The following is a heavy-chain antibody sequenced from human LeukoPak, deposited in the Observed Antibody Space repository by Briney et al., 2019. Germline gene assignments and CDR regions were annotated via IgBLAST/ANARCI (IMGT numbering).Heavy chain of an antibody. CDR2: IWHDGSKK. CDR3: ARDGFVGAADY. V-gene: IGHV3-33*01. Sequence: GGSLRLSCVGSGYTFSTYGMHWVRQAPGKGLDWVAVIWHDGSKKYYADSVKGRFTISRDDSKNTLYLQMNSLRAEETAVFYCARDGFVGAADYWGQGTLVTVSS. J-gene: IGHJ4*02. CDR1: GYTFSTYG. D-gene: IGHD6-13*01.